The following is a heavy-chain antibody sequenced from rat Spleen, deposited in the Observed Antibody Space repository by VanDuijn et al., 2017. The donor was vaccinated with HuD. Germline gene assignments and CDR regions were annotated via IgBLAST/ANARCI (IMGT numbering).Heavy chain of an antibody. D-gene: IGHD4-3*01. CDR3: ARHNSGYGVMDA. CDR1: GLSFSNYD. J-gene: IGHJ4*01. Sequence: EVHLVESGGGLVQPGRSMKLSCAASGLSFSNYDMAWVRQAPTKGLEWVASISYDGTATYYRDSVKGRFTISRDNAKSTLYLQMSSLRSEDTATYYCARHNSGYGVMDAWGQGASVTVSS. V-gene: IGHV5-22*01. CDR2: ISYDGTAT.